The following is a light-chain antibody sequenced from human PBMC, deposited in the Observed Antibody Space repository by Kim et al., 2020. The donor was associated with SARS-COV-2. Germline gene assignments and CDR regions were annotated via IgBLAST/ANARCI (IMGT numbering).Light chain of an antibody. V-gene: IGLV3-19*01. CDR1: SLRKYY. CDR3: SSRDTSGDLVV. CDR2: DQN. J-gene: IGLJ3*02. Sequence: SSELTQDPAVSVALGQTVRITCQGDSLRKYYATWYQQKPGQAPLLVLYDQNSRPSGIQDRFSGSSSGNTASLTITGAQAEDEADYYCSSRDTSGDLVVFG.